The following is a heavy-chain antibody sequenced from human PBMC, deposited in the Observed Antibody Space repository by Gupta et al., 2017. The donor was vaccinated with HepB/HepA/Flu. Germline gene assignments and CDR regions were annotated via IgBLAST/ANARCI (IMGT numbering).Heavy chain of an antibody. CDR2: INPNSGGT. CDR3: ARDTYYYDSSGFTQGAFDI. CDR1: GYTFTGYY. V-gene: IGHV1-2*04. J-gene: IGHJ3*02. D-gene: IGHD3-22*01. Sequence: QVQLVQSGAEVKKPGASVKVSCKASGYTFTGYYMHWVRPAPGQGLEWMGWINPNSGGTNYAQKFQGWVTMTRDTSISTAYMELSRLRSDDTAVYYCARDTYYYDSSGFTQGAFDIWGQGTMVTVSS.